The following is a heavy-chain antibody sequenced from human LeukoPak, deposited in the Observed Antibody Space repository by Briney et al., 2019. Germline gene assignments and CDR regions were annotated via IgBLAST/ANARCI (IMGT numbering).Heavy chain of an antibody. D-gene: IGHD1-26*01. CDR1: GYTFTSYY. CDR3: ARAPRRSNQSDAFDI. V-gene: IGHV1-46*01. J-gene: IGHJ3*02. CDR2: INPSGGST. Sequence: ASVKVSCKASGYTFTSYYMHWVRQAPGQGLEWMGIINPSGGSTSYAQKFQGRVTMTRDTSTSTVYMELSSLRSEDTAVYYCARAPRRSNQSDAFDIWGQGTMVTVSS.